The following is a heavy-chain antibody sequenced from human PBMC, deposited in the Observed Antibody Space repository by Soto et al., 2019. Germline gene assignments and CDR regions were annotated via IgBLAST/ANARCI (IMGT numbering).Heavy chain of an antibody. J-gene: IGHJ4*02. V-gene: IGHV1-3*01. CDR3: ARDWTHYDSSGPGDY. D-gene: IGHD3-22*01. CDR1: GYTFTSYP. CDR2: INAGNGDT. Sequence: ASVKVSCKASGYTFTSYPMHWVRQAPGQRLEWMGWINAGNGDTKYPQKFQGRVTITRDTSASTAYMELSSLRSEDTAVYFCARDWTHYDSSGPGDYWGQGTLVTVS.